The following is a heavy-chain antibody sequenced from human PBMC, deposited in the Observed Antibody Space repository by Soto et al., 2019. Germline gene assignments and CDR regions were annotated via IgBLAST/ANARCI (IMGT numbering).Heavy chain of an antibody. Sequence: GGSLRLSCAASGLSFSYYDMSWIRQAPGKGLEWPGYISASGTTISIADSVKGRFTISRDNAKNSLYLHMNSLRVDDAAVYFCARPTWRGSPAFVDYWGRGILVTVSS. J-gene: IGHJ4*02. V-gene: IGHV3-11*01. D-gene: IGHD3-16*01. CDR3: ARPTWRGSPAFVDY. CDR2: ISASGTTI. CDR1: GLSFSYYD.